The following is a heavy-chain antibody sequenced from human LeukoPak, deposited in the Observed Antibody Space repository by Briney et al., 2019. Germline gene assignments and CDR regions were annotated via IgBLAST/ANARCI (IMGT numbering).Heavy chain of an antibody. D-gene: IGHD4-23*01. CDR3: ARDDGGNPNDAFDI. J-gene: IGHJ3*02. CDR1: GFTFSDFW. Sequence: PGGSLRLSCTASGFTFSDFWMHWVRQAPGKGLVWVSRINSNEGSRGYADSVRGRFTISRDNAKNTLYLQMNSLRAEDTAVYYCARDDGGNPNDAFDIWGQGTVVTVSS. V-gene: IGHV3-74*01. CDR2: INSNEGSR.